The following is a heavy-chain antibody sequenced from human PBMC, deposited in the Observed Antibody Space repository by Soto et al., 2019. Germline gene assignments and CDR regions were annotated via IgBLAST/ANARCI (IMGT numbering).Heavy chain of an antibody. V-gene: IGHV1-69*13. Sequence: RASVKVSCKASGGTFSSYAISWVRQAPGQGLEWMGGIIPIFGTANYAQKFQGRVTITADESTSTAYMELSSLRSEDTAVYYCARAHYYDSSGPPRDWGQGTLVTVSS. CDR1: GGTFSSYA. CDR3: ARAHYYDSSGPPRD. CDR2: IIPIFGTA. J-gene: IGHJ4*02. D-gene: IGHD3-22*01.